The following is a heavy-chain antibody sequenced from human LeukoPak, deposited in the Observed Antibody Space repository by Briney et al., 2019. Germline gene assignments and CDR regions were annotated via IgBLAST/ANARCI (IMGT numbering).Heavy chain of an antibody. CDR2: ISGSGGST. D-gene: IGHD3-10*01. V-gene: IGHV3-23*01. CDR3: AKSRGPLLWFGDTLDY. Sequence: GGSLRLSCAASGFTFSSYAMSWARQAPGKGLEWVSAISGSGGSTYYADSVKGRFTISRDNSKNTLYLQMNSLRAEDTAVYYCAKSRGPLLWFGDTLDYWGQGTLVTVSS. J-gene: IGHJ4*02. CDR1: GFTFSSYA.